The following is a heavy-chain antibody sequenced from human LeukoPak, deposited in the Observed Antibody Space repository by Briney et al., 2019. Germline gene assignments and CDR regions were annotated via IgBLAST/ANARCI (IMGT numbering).Heavy chain of an antibody. D-gene: IGHD1-26*01. CDR1: GGSISSSSYY. J-gene: IGHJ4*02. CDR3: ARVIVGATRGVDY. Sequence: SETLSLTCTVSGGSISSSSYYWGWIRQPPGKGLEWIGSIYYSGSTYYNPSLKSRVTISVDTSKNQFSLKLSSVTAADTAVYYCARVIVGATRGVDYWGQGTLVTVSS. CDR2: IYYSGST. V-gene: IGHV4-39*07.